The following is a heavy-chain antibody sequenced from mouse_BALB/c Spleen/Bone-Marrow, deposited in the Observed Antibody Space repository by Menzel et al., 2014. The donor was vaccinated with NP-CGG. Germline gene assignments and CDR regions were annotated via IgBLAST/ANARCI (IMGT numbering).Heavy chain of an antibody. CDR1: GYTFTSYW. Sequence: QVQLQHSGAELVKPGASVKLSGKASGYTFTSYWMHWVKQRPGQGLARMGEINRSDGRTTYNEKLKNKATLTVDKASSTAYMQLSSLTSEDSAVYCCPRVYGYGGSFPWFGYSGQETLIHIPA. J-gene: IGHJ3*01. V-gene: IGHV1S81*02. CDR3: PRVYGYGGSFPWFGY. D-gene: IGHD2-14*01. CDR2: INRSDGRT.